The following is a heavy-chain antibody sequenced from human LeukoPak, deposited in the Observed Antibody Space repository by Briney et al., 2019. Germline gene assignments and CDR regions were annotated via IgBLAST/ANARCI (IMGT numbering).Heavy chain of an antibody. CDR2: ISFDGTNK. CDR1: GFSFSDYT. CDR3: ARDRLLRGLHTSFDY. D-gene: IGHD3-10*01. V-gene: IGHV3-30*04. Sequence: PGGSLRLSCAASGFSFSDYTMHWVRQAPGKGLEWVALISFDGTNKYYTDSVKGRFTSSRDNSKNTLYLQTNSLRTEDTAIYYCARDRLLRGLHTSFDYWGQGTLVTVSS. J-gene: IGHJ4*02.